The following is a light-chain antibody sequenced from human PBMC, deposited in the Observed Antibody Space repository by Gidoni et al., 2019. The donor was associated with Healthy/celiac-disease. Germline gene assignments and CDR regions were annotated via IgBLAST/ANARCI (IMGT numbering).Light chain of an antibody. J-gene: IGKJ1*01. CDR2: GAS. Sequence: IVMTQSPATLSVSPGERATLTCRASQSVSSNLAWYQQNPGQAPRLLIYGASTRATGIPARFSGSGSGTEFTLTISSLQSEDFAVYYCQQYKNWPWTFGQGTKVEIK. CDR3: QQYKNWPWT. V-gene: IGKV3-15*01. CDR1: QSVSSN.